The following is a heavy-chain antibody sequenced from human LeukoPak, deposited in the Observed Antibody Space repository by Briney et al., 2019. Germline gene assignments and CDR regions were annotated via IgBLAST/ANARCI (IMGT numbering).Heavy chain of an antibody. CDR1: GFTVSSTY. D-gene: IGHD4-11*01. V-gene: IGHV3-53*01. CDR3: ASSNGAPTDTHYYYMNV. Sequence: GGSLRLSCEVSGFTVSSTYMSWVRQAPGKGLEWVSAIYSNGNTYYTDSVKGRFTISRDNSRNTLDLQMNSLRAEDTAVYYCASSNGAPTDTHYYYMNVWGKGTTVTVSS. CDR2: IYSNGNT. J-gene: IGHJ6*03.